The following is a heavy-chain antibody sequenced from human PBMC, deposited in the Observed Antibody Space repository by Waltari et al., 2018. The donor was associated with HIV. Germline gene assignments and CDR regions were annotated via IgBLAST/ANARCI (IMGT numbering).Heavy chain of an antibody. V-gene: IGHV3-74*01. CDR1: GFTFSTYW. CDR3: APGRGWFDP. Sequence: EVQLVESGGGLVQPGGSLSVSCTASGFTFSTYWLHWVRQAPGKGLVWVSRINSDGSSTNYADSVKGRFTISRDNAKNTLYLQMNSLRVEDTAVYYCAPGRGWFDPWGQGTLVTVSS. CDR2: INSDGSST. D-gene: IGHD3-10*01. J-gene: IGHJ5*02.